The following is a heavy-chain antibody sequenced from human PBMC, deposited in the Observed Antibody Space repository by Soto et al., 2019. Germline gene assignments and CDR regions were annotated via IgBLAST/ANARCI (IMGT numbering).Heavy chain of an antibody. CDR3: AYYKVVAASFDY. J-gene: IGHJ4*02. CDR1: VGSFSGYY. D-gene: IGHD2-15*01. V-gene: IGHV4-34*01. Sequence: QVQLQQWGAGLLKPSETLSLTCAVYVGSFSGYYWSWIRQPPGKGLEWIGEINHSGSTNYNPSLKSRVTISVDTSKNQFSLKLSSVTAADTAVYYCAYYKVVAASFDYWGQGTLVTVSS. CDR2: INHSGST.